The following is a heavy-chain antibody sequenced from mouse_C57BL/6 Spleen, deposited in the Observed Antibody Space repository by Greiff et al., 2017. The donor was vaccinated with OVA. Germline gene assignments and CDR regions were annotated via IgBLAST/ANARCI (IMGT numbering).Heavy chain of an antibody. CDR3: ARRRVIYYDYDGYAMDY. D-gene: IGHD2-4*01. J-gene: IGHJ4*01. V-gene: IGHV1-77*01. Sequence: QVHVKQSGAELVKPGASVKISCKASGYTFTDYYINWVKQRPGQGLEWIGKIGPGSGSTYYNEKFKGKATLTADKSSSTAYMQLSSLTSEDSAVYFCARRRVIYYDYDGYAMDYWGQGTSVTVSS. CDR1: GYTFTDYY. CDR2: IGPGSGST.